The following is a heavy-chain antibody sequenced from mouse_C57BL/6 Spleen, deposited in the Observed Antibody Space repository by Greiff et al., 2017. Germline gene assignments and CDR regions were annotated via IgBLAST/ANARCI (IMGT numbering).Heavy chain of an antibody. CDR2: IRLKSDNYAT. CDR1: GFTFSNYW. V-gene: IGHV6-3*01. Sequence: EVKLEESGGGLVQPGGSMKLSCVASGFTFSNYWMNWVRQSPEKGLEWVAQIRLKSDNYATHYAESVKGRFTISRDDSKSSVYLQMNNLRAEDTGMYYCTEREATVVPYIDVWGTGTTVTVSS. D-gene: IGHD1-1*01. CDR3: TEREATVVPYIDV. J-gene: IGHJ1*03.